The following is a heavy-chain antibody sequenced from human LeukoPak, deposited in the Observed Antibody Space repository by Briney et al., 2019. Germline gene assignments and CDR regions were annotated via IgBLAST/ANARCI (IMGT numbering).Heavy chain of an antibody. V-gene: IGHV4-39*01. D-gene: IGHD6-13*01. Sequence: KASETLSLTCTVSGGSISSSSYYWGWIRQPPGNGLEWIGIIYYSGSTYYNPSLKSRVTISVDTSKIQFSLKLSSVTAADTAVYYCARRGGAAAGTYFDYWGQGTLVTVSS. CDR1: GGSISSSSYY. CDR2: IYYSGST. CDR3: ARRGGAAAGTYFDY. J-gene: IGHJ4*02.